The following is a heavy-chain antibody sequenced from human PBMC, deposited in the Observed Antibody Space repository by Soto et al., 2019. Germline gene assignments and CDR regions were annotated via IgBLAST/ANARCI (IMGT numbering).Heavy chain of an antibody. CDR1: GFTFSTFS. CDR2: FGGDSRPI. Sequence: EVQLVESGGGLVQPGGSLRLSCAASGFTFSTFSMNWVRQAPGRGLEWIAYFGGDSRPISYADSVKGRFTISRDNAKNSIYLQMDSLRDEDTAVYYCARDLGGAFDYWGQGTLVTVSS. CDR3: ARDLGGAFDY. D-gene: IGHD3-10*01. J-gene: IGHJ4*02. V-gene: IGHV3-48*02.